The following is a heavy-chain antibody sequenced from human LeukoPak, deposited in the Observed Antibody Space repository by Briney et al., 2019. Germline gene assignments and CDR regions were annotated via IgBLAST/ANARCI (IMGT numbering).Heavy chain of an antibody. CDR2: IKEDGSEK. J-gene: IGHJ4*02. V-gene: IGHV3-7*01. Sequence: GGSLRLSCAGSGFTFRNYWMNWVRQAPGKGLEWVANIKEDGSEKYYVDSVKGRFTVSRDNAKNSLYLQINSLRADDTAVYYCARGGPTVGTDYWGQGTLVTVSS. CDR3: ARGGPTVGTDY. CDR1: GFTFRNYW. D-gene: IGHD1-26*01.